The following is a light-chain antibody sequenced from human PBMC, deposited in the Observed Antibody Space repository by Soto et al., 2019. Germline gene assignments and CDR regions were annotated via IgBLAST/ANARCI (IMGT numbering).Light chain of an antibody. CDR3: QQYGSSPPIT. J-gene: IGKJ5*01. V-gene: IGKV3-15*01. Sequence: IMMTQSPATLSVSLGERATLSCRAGQTIYSNVAWYQQRPGQAPRLLIYRASTRATGVPARFSGSGSGTEFTLSISKLEPEDFAVYYCQQYGSSPPITFGQGTRLE. CDR1: QTIYSN. CDR2: RAS.